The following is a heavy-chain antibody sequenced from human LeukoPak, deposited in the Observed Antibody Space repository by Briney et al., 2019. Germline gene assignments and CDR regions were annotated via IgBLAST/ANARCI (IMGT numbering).Heavy chain of an antibody. CDR3: ARGLYSGSYHDAFDI. V-gene: IGHV4-39*01. Sequence: SETLSLTCTVSGGSISSSSYYWGWIRQPPGKGLEWIGSIYYSGSTYYNPSLKSRVTISVDTSKNQFSLKLSSVTAADTAVYYCARGLYSGSYHDAFDIWGQGTMVTVSS. D-gene: IGHD1-26*01. CDR2: IYYSGST. CDR1: GGSISSSSYY. J-gene: IGHJ3*02.